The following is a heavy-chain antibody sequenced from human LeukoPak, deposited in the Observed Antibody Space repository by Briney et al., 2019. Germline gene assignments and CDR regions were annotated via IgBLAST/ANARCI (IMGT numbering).Heavy chain of an antibody. CDR3: ARGRVDNWFDA. Sequence: ASVKVSCKASGYTFTSYDINWVRQATGQGLEWMGWMNPNSGNTGYAQKVQGRVTITRNTYISTDYMELSRIRSEDTAVYYCARGRVDNWFDAWGQGTLVTVSS. CDR1: GYTFTSYD. J-gene: IGHJ5*02. CDR2: MNPNSGNT. V-gene: IGHV1-8*01.